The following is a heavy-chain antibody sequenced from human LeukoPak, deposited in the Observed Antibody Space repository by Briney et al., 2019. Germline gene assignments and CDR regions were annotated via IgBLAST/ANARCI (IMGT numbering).Heavy chain of an antibody. D-gene: IGHD3-10*01. J-gene: IGHJ6*03. CDR1: GDSISSYY. CDR2: IYYSGST. Sequence: SETLSLTCTVSGDSISSYYWSWIRQPPGKGLEWIGSIYYSGSTYYNPSLKSRVTISVDTSKNQFSLKLSSVTAADTAVYYCARRNAVRGVTYYYYYYMDVWGKGTTVTISS. V-gene: IGHV4-39*01. CDR3: ARRNAVRGVTYYYYYYMDV.